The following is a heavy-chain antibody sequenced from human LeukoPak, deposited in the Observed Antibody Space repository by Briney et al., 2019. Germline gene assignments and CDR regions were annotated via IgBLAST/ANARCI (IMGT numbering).Heavy chain of an antibody. CDR2: ISSSGSTI. D-gene: IGHD3-22*01. CDR1: GFMFSDYY. Sequence: GGSLRLSCAASGFMFSDYYISWIRQAPGKGLEWVSYISSSGSTIPYADSVKGRFTISRDNAKNSLYLQMNSLRAEDTAVYYCARDFSYYYDSSGYYYDYAFDIWGQGTMVTVSS. V-gene: IGHV3-11*01. CDR3: ARDFSYYYDSSGYYYDYAFDI. J-gene: IGHJ3*02.